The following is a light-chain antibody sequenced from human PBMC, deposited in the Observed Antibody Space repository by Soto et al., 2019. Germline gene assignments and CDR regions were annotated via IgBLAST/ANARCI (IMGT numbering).Light chain of an antibody. J-gene: IGKJ4*01. V-gene: IGKV1-13*02. Sequence: ALQLTQSPSSLSASVGDRVTITCRASQGISSALAWYQQKPGKAPKLLIYDASSLESGVSSRFSCSGSGTDVTLTISSLQPEDFATYDCQQFNSYYLTFGGGTKVEIK. CDR2: DAS. CDR3: QQFNSYYLT. CDR1: QGISSA.